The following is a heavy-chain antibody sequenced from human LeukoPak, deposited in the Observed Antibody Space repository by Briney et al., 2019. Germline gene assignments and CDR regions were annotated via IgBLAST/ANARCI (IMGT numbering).Heavy chain of an antibody. J-gene: IGHJ4*02. CDR2: IHYSGIT. Sequence: SETLSLTCTVSGGSISSSSYYWGWIRQPPGKGLEWIGSIHYSGITYYNPSLKSRVTISVDTSKNQLSLKLSSVTAADTAVYYCAKNSGDYPLDYWGQGTLVTVSS. V-gene: IGHV4-39*01. D-gene: IGHD1-26*01. CDR3: AKNSGDYPLDY. CDR1: GGSISSSSYY.